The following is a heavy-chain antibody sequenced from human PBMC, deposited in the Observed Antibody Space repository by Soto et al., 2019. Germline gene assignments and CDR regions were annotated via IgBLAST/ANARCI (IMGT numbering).Heavy chain of an antibody. V-gene: IGHV4-61*01. CDR3: ARRDYYGMDV. CDR1: GGSVSSGSYY. J-gene: IGHJ6*02. CDR2: IYYSGST. Sequence: SETLSLTCTVSGGSVSSGSYYWSWIRQPPGKGLEWIGYIYYSGSTNYNPSLKSRVTIPVDTSKNQFSLKLSSVTAADTAVYYCARRDYYGMDVWGQGTTVTVSS.